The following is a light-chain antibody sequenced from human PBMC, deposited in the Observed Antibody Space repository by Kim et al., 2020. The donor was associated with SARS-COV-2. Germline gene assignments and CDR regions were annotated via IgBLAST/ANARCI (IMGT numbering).Light chain of an antibody. CDR1: QSVSSY. V-gene: IGKV3-11*01. CDR3: QQRSSWPFS. CDR2: DAS. Sequence: EIVLTQSPATLSLSPGERATLSCRASQSVSSYLAWYQQKPGQAPRLLIYDASDRATGIPVRFIGSGSGTDFTLTISSLEPEDFAVYFCQQRSSWPFSFGGGTKVDIK. J-gene: IGKJ4*01.